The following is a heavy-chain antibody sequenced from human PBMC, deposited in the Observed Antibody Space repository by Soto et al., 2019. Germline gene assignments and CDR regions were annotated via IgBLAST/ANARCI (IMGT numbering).Heavy chain of an antibody. CDR3: AKVAQSYSGSYSNDVPRFDY. CDR2: ISGSGGST. Sequence: EVQLLESGGGLVQPGGSLRLSCEASGFTFSSYAMSWVRQAPGKGLEWVSAISGSGGSTYYADSVKGRVTISRDNSKNTLYLQMNSLRAEDTAVYYCAKVAQSYSGSYSNDVPRFDYWGQGTLVTVSS. V-gene: IGHV3-23*01. CDR1: GFTFSSYA. J-gene: IGHJ4*02. D-gene: IGHD1-26*01.